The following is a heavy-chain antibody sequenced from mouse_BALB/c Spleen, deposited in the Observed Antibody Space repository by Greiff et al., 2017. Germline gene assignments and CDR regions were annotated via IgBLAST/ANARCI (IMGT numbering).Heavy chain of an antibody. V-gene: IGHV7-3*02. J-gene: IGHJ2*01. Sequence: EVQLVESGGGLVQPGGSLRLSCATSGFTFTDYYMSWVRQPPGKALEWLGFIRNKANGYTTEYSASVKGRFTISRDNSQSILYLQMNTLRAEDSATYYCARANYGFDYWGQGTTLTVSS. CDR2: IRNKANGYTT. D-gene: IGHD1-1*01. CDR1: GFTFTDYY. CDR3: ARANYGFDY.